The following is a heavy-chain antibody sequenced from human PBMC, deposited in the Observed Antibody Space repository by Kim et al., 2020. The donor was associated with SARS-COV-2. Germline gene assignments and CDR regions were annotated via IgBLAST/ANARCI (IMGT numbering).Heavy chain of an antibody. V-gene: IGHV3-49*03. CDR2: IRSKAYGGTT. CDR1: GFTFGDYA. J-gene: IGHJ4*02. Sequence: GGSLRLSCTASGFTFGDYAMSWFRQAPGKGLEWVGFIRSKAYGGTTEYAASVKGRFTISRDDSKSIAYLQMNSLKTEDTAVYYCTRQWSLYSYGYDYWGQGTLVTVSS. D-gene: IGHD5-18*01. CDR3: TRQWSLYSYGYDY.